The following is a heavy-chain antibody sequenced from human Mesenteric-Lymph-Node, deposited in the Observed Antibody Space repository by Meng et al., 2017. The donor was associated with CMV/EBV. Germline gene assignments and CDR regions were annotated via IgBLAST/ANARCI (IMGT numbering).Heavy chain of an antibody. Sequence: SETLSPTCAVYGGSFSGYYWSWIRQPPGKGLEWIGEINHSGSTNYNPSLKSRVTISVDTSKNQFSLKLSSVTAADTAVYYCAIGLRRFFQAYYDYWGKGTLVTVSS. CDR1: GGSFSGYY. J-gene: IGHJ4*02. CDR3: AIGLRRFFQAYYDY. CDR2: INHSGST. D-gene: IGHD3-3*01. V-gene: IGHV4-34*01.